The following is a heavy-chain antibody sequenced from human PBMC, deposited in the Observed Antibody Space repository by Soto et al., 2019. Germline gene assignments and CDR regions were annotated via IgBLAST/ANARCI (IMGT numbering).Heavy chain of an antibody. CDR1: GGTFSSYT. CDR3: ARARDGYNFDYYGMDV. D-gene: IGHD5-12*01. Sequence: QVQLVQSGAEVKKPGSSVKVSCKASGGTFSSYTISWVRQAPGQGLEWMGRIIPILGIANYAQKFQGRVTITADKSTSTSYMELSSLRSDDTAVYYCARARDGYNFDYYGMDVWGQGTTVTVSS. J-gene: IGHJ6*02. CDR2: IIPILGIA. V-gene: IGHV1-69*02.